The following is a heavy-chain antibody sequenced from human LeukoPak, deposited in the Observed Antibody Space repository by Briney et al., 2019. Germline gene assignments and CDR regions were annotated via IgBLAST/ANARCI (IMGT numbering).Heavy chain of an antibody. D-gene: IGHD3-3*01. CDR3: AKEVGTGDFWSGYRPYFDY. CDR2: ISGSGGST. CDR1: GLTVSTNY. V-gene: IGHV3-23*01. Sequence: GGSLRLSCAASGLTVSTNYMSWVRQAPGKGLEWVSGISGSGGSTYYADSVKGRFTISRDNSKNTLYLQMNSLRAEDTAVYYCAKEVGTGDFWSGYRPYFDYWGRGTLVTVSS. J-gene: IGHJ4*02.